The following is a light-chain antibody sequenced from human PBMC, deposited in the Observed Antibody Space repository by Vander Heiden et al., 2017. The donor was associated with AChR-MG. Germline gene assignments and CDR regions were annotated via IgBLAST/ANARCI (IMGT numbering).Light chain of an antibody. Sequence: QSALTQPASVSGSPGQSITISCLGTSIDIGNYDLVSWYQQHPGKAPKLMIYEGTKRPSGVSSRFSGSKSGNTASLTISGLQAEDAADYYCCSFANINGPYVFGTGTTVTVL. CDR1: SIDIGNYDL. CDR3: CSFANINGPYV. CDR2: EGT. V-gene: IGLV2-23*01. J-gene: IGLJ1*01.